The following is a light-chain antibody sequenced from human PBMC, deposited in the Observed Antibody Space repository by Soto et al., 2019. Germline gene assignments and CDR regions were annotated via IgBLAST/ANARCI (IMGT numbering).Light chain of an antibody. V-gene: IGLV2-11*01. CDR2: DVN. J-gene: IGLJ1*01. Sequence: QSALTQPRSVSGSPGQSVTISCAGTDSNIGFYNFVSWYQQHPDKAPHLVIYDVNKRPSGVPARFSGSKSGNTASLTISGLQADDEADYYCCSYGGSYTYVFGVGTKLTVL. CDR1: DSNIGFYNF. CDR3: CSYGGSYTYV.